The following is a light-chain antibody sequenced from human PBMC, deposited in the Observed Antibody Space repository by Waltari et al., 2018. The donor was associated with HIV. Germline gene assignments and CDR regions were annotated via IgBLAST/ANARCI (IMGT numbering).Light chain of an antibody. V-gene: IGLV2-11*01. J-gene: IGLJ1*01. Sequence: QSALTQPRSVSGSPGQSVTISCIGTSSDVGGYDFVSWYQQHPGKAPKLMIYEVGKRPSWVPARFSGSKSGNSASLTISGLQAEDEADYFCCSYAGNFFVFGTGTQVSVL. CDR3: CSYAGNFFV. CDR2: EVG. CDR1: SSDVGGYDF.